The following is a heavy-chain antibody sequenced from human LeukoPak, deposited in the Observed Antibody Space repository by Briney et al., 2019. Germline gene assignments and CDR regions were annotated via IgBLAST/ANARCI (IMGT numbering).Heavy chain of an antibody. D-gene: IGHD2-2*01. V-gene: IGHV4-39*01. Sequence: SETLSLTCTVCGGSISSSSYYWGWIRQPPGKGLEWIGSIYYSGSTYYSPSLKSRLTISVDTSKNQFSLKLSSVTAADTAVYYCARLGYCSSTSCYNFDYWGQGTLVTVSS. CDR1: GGSISSSSYY. CDR3: ARLGYCSSTSCYNFDY. J-gene: IGHJ4*02. CDR2: IYYSGST.